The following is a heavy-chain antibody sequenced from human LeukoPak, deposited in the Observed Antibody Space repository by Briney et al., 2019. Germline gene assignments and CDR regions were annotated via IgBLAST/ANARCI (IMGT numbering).Heavy chain of an antibody. Sequence: SVKVSCKASGGTFSSYAISWVRQAPGQGLEWMGGIIPIFGTANYAQKFQGRVTITADESTSTAYMELRSLRSDDTAMYYCARDVGITVADSFDPWGQGTLVTVSS. CDR3: ARDVGITVADSFDP. CDR2: IIPIFGTA. CDR1: GGTFSSYA. J-gene: IGHJ5*02. V-gene: IGHV1-69*13. D-gene: IGHD6-13*01.